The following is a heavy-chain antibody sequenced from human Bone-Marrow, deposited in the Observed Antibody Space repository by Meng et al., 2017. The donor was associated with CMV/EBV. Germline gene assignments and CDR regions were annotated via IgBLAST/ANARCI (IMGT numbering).Heavy chain of an antibody. CDR3: ARAGVFPRYFQH. Sequence: SETLSLTCAVSGESISSNNWWSWVRQPPGKGLEWLGEINHSGSTNYNPSLKSRVTISVDTSKNQFSLKLSSVTAADTAVYYCARAGVFPRYFQHWGQGTLVTVSS. J-gene: IGHJ1*01. V-gene: IGHV4-4*02. CDR1: GESISSNNW. D-gene: IGHD2-21*01. CDR2: INHSGST.